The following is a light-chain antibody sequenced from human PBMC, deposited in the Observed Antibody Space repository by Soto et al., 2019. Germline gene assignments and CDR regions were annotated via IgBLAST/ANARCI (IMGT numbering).Light chain of an antibody. CDR1: QSIVRW. Sequence: DIQITQSPATLSASFENRVTITCLASQSIVRWVAWYQQKPGKAPNLLIYEASTLQSGVPPRFSGSGSGTEFTLTSSSLQPEDFATYYCQQSYRTPISVGQGTRLEIK. V-gene: IGKV1-5*01. J-gene: IGKJ5*01. CDR2: EAS. CDR3: QQSYRTPIS.